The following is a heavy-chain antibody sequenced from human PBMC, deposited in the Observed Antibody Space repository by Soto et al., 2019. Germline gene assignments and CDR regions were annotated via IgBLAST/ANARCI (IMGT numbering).Heavy chain of an antibody. V-gene: IGHV3-9*01. CDR3: AKDQSMNWFDP. CDR1: GFTFDDYA. J-gene: IGHJ5*02. Sequence: EVQLVESGGGLVQPGRSLRLSCAASGFTFDDYAMHWVRQALGKGLEWVSGISWNSGSIGYADSVKGRFTISRDNAKNSLYLQMNSLRAEDTALYYCAKDQSMNWFDPWGQGTLVTVSS. CDR2: ISWNSGSI.